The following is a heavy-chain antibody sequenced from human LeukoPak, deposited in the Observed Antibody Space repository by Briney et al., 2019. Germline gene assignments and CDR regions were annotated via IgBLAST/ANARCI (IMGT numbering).Heavy chain of an antibody. J-gene: IGHJ3*02. V-gene: IGHV4-34*01. CDR2: INHSGGT. CDR3: ASLWPYQLSAFDI. D-gene: IGHD2-2*01. CDR1: GGSFSGYY. Sequence: SETLSVTCAVYGGSFSGYYWSWIRQPPGKGLEWIGEINHSGGTNYNPSLKSRVTISVDTSKNQFSLKLSSVTAADTAVYYCASLWPYQLSAFDIWGQGTMVTVSS.